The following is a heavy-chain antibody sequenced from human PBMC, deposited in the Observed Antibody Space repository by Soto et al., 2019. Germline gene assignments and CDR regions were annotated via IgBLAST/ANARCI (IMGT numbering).Heavy chain of an antibody. V-gene: IGHV3-48*03. CDR3: VRFGGAAAGPGDY. CDR1: EFTFSSYE. D-gene: IGHD6-13*01. J-gene: IGHJ4*02. Sequence: GGSLRLSCVASEFTFSSYEMNWVRQAPGKGLEWVSYISSSGTTIYYTDSVKGRFTISRDNAKKSLYLQMNSLRAEDTAVYYCVRFGGAAAGPGDYWGQGTLVTVSS. CDR2: ISSSGTTI.